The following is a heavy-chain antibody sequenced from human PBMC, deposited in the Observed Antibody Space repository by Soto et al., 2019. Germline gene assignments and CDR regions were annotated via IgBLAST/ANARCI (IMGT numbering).Heavy chain of an antibody. J-gene: IGHJ4*02. V-gene: IGHV1-3*05. Sequence: QVQLVQSGAEEKKPGASVKVSCTASGYTLTNYAIHWVRQAPGQRLEWMGWITAGNANTKYSQKFQGRVTSTGDTSASTAYMELSSLRSEDTSVYYCALNHYGDYCINYYFEYWGQGTLVTVSS. CDR2: ITAGNANT. CDR1: GYTLTNYA. CDR3: ALNHYGDYCINYYFEY. D-gene: IGHD4-17*01.